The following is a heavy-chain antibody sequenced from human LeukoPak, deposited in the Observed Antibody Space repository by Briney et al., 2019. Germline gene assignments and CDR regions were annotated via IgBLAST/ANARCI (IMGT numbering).Heavy chain of an antibody. CDR1: GFTFDDYG. CDR2: IKWNGGST. Sequence: GGSQRLSCAASGFTFDDYGMSWVRQAPGKGREWVSGIKWNGGSTVYADSVKGRFTISRDNAKNSLYLQMNSLRAEDTALYYCARVIHSGSLDFDYWGQGTLVTVSS. J-gene: IGHJ4*02. CDR3: ARVIHSGSLDFDY. D-gene: IGHD1-26*01. V-gene: IGHV3-20*04.